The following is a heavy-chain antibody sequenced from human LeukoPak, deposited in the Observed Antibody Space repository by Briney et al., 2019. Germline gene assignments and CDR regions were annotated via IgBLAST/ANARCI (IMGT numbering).Heavy chain of an antibody. V-gene: IGHV3-73*01. J-gene: IGHJ4*02. Sequence: PGGSLKLSCAASGFTFSGSAMHWVRQASGKGLEWVGRIRSKANSYATAYAASVKGRFTISRDDSKNTAYLQMNSLKTEDTAVYCCTSRTVDTAMADQNDYWGQGTLVTVSS. D-gene: IGHD5-18*01. CDR1: GFTFSGSA. CDR3: TSRTVDTAMADQNDY. CDR2: IRSKANSYAT.